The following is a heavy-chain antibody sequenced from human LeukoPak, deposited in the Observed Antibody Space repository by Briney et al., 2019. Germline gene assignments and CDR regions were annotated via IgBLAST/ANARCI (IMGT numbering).Heavy chain of an antibody. Sequence: GGSLRLSCAASGFTFSNYGMHWVRQAPGKGLEWVAVIWNDGSNKYYADSVKGRFTISRDNSKNTLSLQMNRLRAEDTAVYYCARDIVPGVIVVFDYWGQGTLVTVSS. J-gene: IGHJ4*02. CDR2: IWNDGSNK. V-gene: IGHV3-33*01. CDR3: ARDIVPGVIVVFDY. CDR1: GFTFSNYG. D-gene: IGHD3-10*01.